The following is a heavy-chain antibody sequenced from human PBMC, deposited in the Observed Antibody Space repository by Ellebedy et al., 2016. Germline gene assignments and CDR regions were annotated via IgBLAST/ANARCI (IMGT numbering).Heavy chain of an antibody. D-gene: IGHD6-6*01. Sequence: SETLSLXXAISGDSVSSNSVAWNWIRQSPSRGLEWLGRTYYNSKWYNDYAVSLKSRMTINADTSKNQFSLQLNSVTPEDTAVYYCTRAAARSFDYWGQGTLVTVSS. CDR1: GDSVSSNSVA. V-gene: IGHV6-1*01. CDR3: TRAAARSFDY. J-gene: IGHJ4*02. CDR2: TYYNSKWYN.